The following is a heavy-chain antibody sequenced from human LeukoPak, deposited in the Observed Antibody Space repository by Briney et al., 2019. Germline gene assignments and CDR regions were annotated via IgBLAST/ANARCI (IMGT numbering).Heavy chain of an antibody. V-gene: IGHV4-4*09. J-gene: IGHJ3*02. CDR3: ARWTSAAFDI. Sequence: SETLSLTCTVSGGSISSYYWSWIRQPPGKGLEWIGYIYTSGSTNYNPSLKSRVTISVDTSKNQFSLKLSSVTAADTAVYYCARWTSAAFDIWGQGTMVTVSS. CDR2: IYTSGST. D-gene: IGHD3/OR15-3a*01. CDR1: GGSISSYY.